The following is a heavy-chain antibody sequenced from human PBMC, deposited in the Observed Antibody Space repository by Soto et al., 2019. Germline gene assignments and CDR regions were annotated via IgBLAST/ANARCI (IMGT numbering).Heavy chain of an antibody. D-gene: IGHD1-7*01. CDR3: ARGRITGTRNWFDP. V-gene: IGHV4-34*01. J-gene: IGHJ5*02. CDR2: INHSGST. CDR1: GGSFSGYY. Sequence: LSLTCAVYGGSFSGYYWSWIRQPPGKGLEWIGEINHSGSTNYNPSLKSRVTISVDTSKNQFSLKLSSVTAADTAVYYCARGRITGTRNWFDPWGQGTLVTVSS.